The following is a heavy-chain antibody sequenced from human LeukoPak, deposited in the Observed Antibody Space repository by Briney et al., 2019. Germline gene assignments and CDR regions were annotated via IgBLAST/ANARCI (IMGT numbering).Heavy chain of an antibody. CDR2: IWYDGSNK. CDR1: GFTFSSYG. Sequence: GGSLRLSCAASGFTFSSYGMHWVRQAPGKGLEWVAVIWYDGSNKYCADSVKGRFTISRDNSKNTLYLQMNSLRAEDTAVYYCARDRGSGYPPLDYWGQGTLVTVSS. V-gene: IGHV3-33*01. D-gene: IGHD3-3*01. J-gene: IGHJ4*02. CDR3: ARDRGSGYPPLDY.